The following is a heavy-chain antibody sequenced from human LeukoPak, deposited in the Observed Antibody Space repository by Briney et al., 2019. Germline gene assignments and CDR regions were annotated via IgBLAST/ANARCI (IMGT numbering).Heavy chain of an antibody. V-gene: IGHV3-23*01. J-gene: IGHJ4*02. CDR1: GFTFSDFV. CDR2: ISGNSGSP. CDR3: AKSPNIVATSGFDS. Sequence: PGGSLRLSCSASGFTFSDFVMTWVRQAPGKGLEWVSGISGNSGSPFYADSVKGRFTISRDNSQNTLYLQMSSLRVEDTAVYYCAKSPNIVATSGFDSWGQGTLVTVSS. D-gene: IGHD5-12*01.